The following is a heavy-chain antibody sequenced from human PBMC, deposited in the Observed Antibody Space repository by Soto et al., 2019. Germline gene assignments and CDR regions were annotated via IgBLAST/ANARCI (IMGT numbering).Heavy chain of an antibody. CDR3: ARNRNIGWFDP. CDR1: GYTFTSYA. D-gene: IGHD1-1*01. V-gene: IGHV1-3*01. CDR2: INAGNGNT. Sequence: ASVKVSCKASGYTFTSYAMHWVRQAPGQRLEWIGWINAGNGNTKYSQKFQGRFTITRDTSASTAYMELSSLRSEDTAVYYCARNRNIGWFDPWGQGTLVTVSS. J-gene: IGHJ5*02.